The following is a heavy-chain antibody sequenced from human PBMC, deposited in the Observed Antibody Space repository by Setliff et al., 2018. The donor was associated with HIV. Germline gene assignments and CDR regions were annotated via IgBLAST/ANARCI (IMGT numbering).Heavy chain of an antibody. D-gene: IGHD5-18*01. V-gene: IGHV1-69*13. J-gene: IGHJ6*02. CDR3: AREKRNMDSSMVLYYYFGMDV. CDR2: IIPIFGTA. CDR1: GDTFRTYA. Sequence: SVKVSCKASGDTFRTYAISWVRQAPGQGPEWMGGIIPIFGTANYAQRFQGRVTFTADESTNTVYMELRSLKSEDTAVYYCAREKRNMDSSMVLYYYFGMDVWGQGTTVTVSS.